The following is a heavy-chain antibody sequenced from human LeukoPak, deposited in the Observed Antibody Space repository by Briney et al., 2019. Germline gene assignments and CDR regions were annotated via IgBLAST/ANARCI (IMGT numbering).Heavy chain of an antibody. D-gene: IGHD3-10*01. V-gene: IGHV4-38-2*02. CDR2: IYHSGST. J-gene: IGHJ4*02. CDR1: GYSSSRDYY. CDR3: ARDRTVRGVMFDY. Sequence: SETLSLTCTVSGYSSSRDYYWGWMRQPPGKGLEWIGSIYHSGSTYYNPSLKSRVTISVDTSKNQFSLKLSSVTAADTAVYYCARDRTVRGVMFDYWGQGTLVTVSS.